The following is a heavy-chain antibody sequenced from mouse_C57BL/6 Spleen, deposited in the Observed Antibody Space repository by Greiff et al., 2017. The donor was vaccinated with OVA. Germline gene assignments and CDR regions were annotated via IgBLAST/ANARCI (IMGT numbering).Heavy chain of an antibody. J-gene: IGHJ2*01. V-gene: IGHV5-9*01. Sequence: EVQGVESGGGLVKPGGSLKLSCAASGFTFSSYTMSWVRQTPEKRLEWVATISGGGGNTYYPDSAKGRFAISRDNAKNTLYLQMSSLRSEDTALYYCARPSMVTTEGYYCDYWGQGTTLTVSS. CDR1: GFTFSSYT. CDR3: ARPSMVTTEGYYCDY. D-gene: IGHD2-2*01. CDR2: ISGGGGNT.